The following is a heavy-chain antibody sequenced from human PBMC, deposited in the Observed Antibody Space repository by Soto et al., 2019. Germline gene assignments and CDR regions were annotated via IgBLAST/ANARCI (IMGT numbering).Heavy chain of an antibody. CDR1: GFTFSNAW. D-gene: IGHD6-13*01. Sequence: GGSLRLSCAASGFTFSNAWMSWVRHAPGKGLEWVGRIKSKTDGGTTDYAAPVKGRFTISSEDSKNSLYLLMNSLKTDDTDVYYCTTEHVSGAIAAGTTTIEVDYWGQGPLVTVSS. V-gene: IGHV3-15*01. J-gene: IGHJ4*02. CDR3: TTEHVSGAIAAGTTTIEVDY. CDR2: IKSKTDGGTT.